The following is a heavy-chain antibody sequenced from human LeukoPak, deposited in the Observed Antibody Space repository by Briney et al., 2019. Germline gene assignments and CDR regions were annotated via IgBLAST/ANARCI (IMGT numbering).Heavy chain of an antibody. V-gene: IGHV3-23*01. CDR2: ISGNGDST. CDR3: ATYFYGSSGYFYVEYFQH. D-gene: IGHD3-22*01. CDR1: GFTFRNYA. J-gene: IGHJ1*01. Sequence: GGSLRLSCGASGFTFRNYALSWVRQAPGKGLEWVSAISGNGDSTYYADSVKGRFVISRDNSKNTLYLQINSLRAEDTAVYYCATYFYGSSGYFYVEYFQHWGQGTLVTASS.